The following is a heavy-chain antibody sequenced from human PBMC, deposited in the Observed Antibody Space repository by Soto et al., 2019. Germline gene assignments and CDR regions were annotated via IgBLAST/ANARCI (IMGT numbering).Heavy chain of an antibody. V-gene: IGHV3-23*01. Sequence: GGSLRLSCASSGFTFISYAMSWVRQAPGKGLEWVSAISGSGGSTYYADSVKGRFTISRDNSKNTLYLQMNSLRAEDTAVYYCAKDIRPTRAYGMDVWGQGTTVTVSS. CDR1: GFTFISYA. CDR2: ISGSGGST. J-gene: IGHJ6*02. D-gene: IGHD2-21*01. CDR3: AKDIRPTRAYGMDV.